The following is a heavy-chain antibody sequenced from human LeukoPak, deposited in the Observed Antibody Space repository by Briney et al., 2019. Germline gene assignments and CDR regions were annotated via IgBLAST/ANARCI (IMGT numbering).Heavy chain of an antibody. CDR3: ARQAYGGNDAFDY. V-gene: IGHV5-51*01. CDR1: GYSFTTYW. J-gene: IGHJ4*02. CDR2: LYPGDSDT. D-gene: IGHD4-23*01. Sequence: GESLKISCKGSGYSFTTYWIGWVRQMPGKGLEWMGNLYPGDSDTRYNPSFQGQVTISADKSISTAYLQWSSLKASDTAMYYCARQAYGGNDAFDYWGQGTLVTVSS.